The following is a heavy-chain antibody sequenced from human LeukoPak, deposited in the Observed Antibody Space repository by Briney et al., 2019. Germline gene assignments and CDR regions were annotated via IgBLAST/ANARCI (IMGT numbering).Heavy chain of an antibody. CDR3: ARPWGSSSWGAFDV. J-gene: IGHJ3*01. V-gene: IGHV5-51*01. CDR2: IYPGDSDT. Sequence: GASLQISCKGSGYSFTSHWIGWVRRMPGKGLEWMGVIYPGDSDTRYSPSFQGQVTISADKSISTAYLQWSSLKASDTAMYYCARPWGSSSWGAFDVWGQGTMVTVSS. CDR1: GYSFTSHW. D-gene: IGHD6-13*01.